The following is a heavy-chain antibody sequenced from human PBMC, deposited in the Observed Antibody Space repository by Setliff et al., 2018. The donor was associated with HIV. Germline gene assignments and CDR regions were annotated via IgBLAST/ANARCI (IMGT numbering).Heavy chain of an antibody. CDR2: IYTSGRT. CDR1: GASVGSGHYY. Sequence: PSETLSLTCTVSGASVGSGHYYWSWIRQPAGKELEWLGRIYTSGRTNYNPSFEGRVTISADTSKNQFSLKLNSVTAADTAVYYCARLIDVRIFDYWGQGTLVTVSS. CDR3: ARLIDVRIFDY. V-gene: IGHV4-61*02. J-gene: IGHJ4*02.